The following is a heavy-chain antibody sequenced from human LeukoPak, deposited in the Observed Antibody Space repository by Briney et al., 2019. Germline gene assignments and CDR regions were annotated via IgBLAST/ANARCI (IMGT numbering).Heavy chain of an antibody. D-gene: IGHD5-12*01. CDR2: VRYDGSNE. V-gene: IGHV3-30*02. Sequence: GGSLRLSCAASGFVFSNYGMQWVRQAPGKGLEWVTFVRYDGSNEYYADSVKGRFTISRDNSKNTLYLQMNSLTTEDTGVYSCAKDSNSGYVSVGPNYWGLGTLVTVSS. J-gene: IGHJ4*02. CDR3: AKDSNSGYVSVGPNY. CDR1: GFVFSNYG.